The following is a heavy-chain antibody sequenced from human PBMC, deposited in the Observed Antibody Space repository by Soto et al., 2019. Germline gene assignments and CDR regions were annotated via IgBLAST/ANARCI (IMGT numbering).Heavy chain of an antibody. CDR1: DASVGSSSYY. CDR2: IYHSGRT. Sequence: QVQLQESGPGLVKPSETLSLTCTVSDASVGSSSYYWSWVRQPPGKGLEWIGFIYHSGRTSYNPSLKSRVTISADTSKNQFSLKLSSMTAADTAVYYCAREFYGSYSDFWGQGTLVIVSS. V-gene: IGHV4-61*01. CDR3: AREFYGSYSDF. D-gene: IGHD1-26*01. J-gene: IGHJ4*02.